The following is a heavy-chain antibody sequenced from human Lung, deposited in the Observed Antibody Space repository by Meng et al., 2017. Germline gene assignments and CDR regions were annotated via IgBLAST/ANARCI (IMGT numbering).Heavy chain of an antibody. V-gene: IGHV4-4*03. D-gene: IGHD1-26*01. J-gene: IGHJ4*02. CDR1: GGSITSSTW. CDR3: ARFDISSSGRGDY. CDR2: IFHSGST. Sequence: QVQLQWSGPGLVKPPGTLSLTCAVSGGSITSSTWWSWVRQTPGKGLEWFGEIFHSGSTNYNPPLESRVTISVDKSKNQFSLKVYSVTAADTATYYCARFDISSSGRGDYWGQGILVTVSS.